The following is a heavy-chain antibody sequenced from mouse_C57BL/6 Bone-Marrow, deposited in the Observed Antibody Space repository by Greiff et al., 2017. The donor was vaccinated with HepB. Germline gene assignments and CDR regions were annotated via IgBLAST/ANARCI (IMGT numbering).Heavy chain of an antibody. CDR1: GYTFTSYG. CDR3: ARTTVVAHWYFDV. V-gene: IGHV1-81*01. CDR2: IYPRSGNT. Sequence: QVQLQQSGAELARPGASVKLSCKASGYTFTSYGISWVKQRTGQGLEWIGEIYPRSGNTYYNVKFKGKATLTADKSSSTAYMELRSLTSEDSAVYFCARTTVVAHWYFDVWGTGTTVTVSS. J-gene: IGHJ1*03. D-gene: IGHD1-1*01.